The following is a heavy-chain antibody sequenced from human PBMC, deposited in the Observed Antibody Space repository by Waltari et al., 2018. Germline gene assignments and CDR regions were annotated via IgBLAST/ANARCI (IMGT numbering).Heavy chain of an antibody. J-gene: IGHJ3*02. D-gene: IGHD1-26*01. CDR3: ARAWISLILGATSAFDI. V-gene: IGHV4-34*01. Sequence: QVQLQQWGAGLLKPSETLSLTCAVYGGSFSGYYWSWIRQPPGKGLEWIGEINQSGSTNNNPSLKSRVTISVDTSKNQFSLKLSSVTAADTAVYYCARAWISLILGATSAFDIWGQGTMVTVS. CDR2: INQSGST. CDR1: GGSFSGYY.